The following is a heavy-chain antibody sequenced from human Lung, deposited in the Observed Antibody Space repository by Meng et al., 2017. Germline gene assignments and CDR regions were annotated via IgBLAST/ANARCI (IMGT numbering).Heavy chain of an antibody. CDR3: ARDEDISAAGKLFGDY. Sequence: ASVKVSCKGSGYTFPDYWLHWVRRAPGQGLEWMGRINPKSGDTHYAQRFQGRVTMTGDTSISTAYMELSGLRSDDTAIYYCARDEDISAAGKLFGDYWGQGTLVTVSS. V-gene: IGHV1-2*06. CDR1: GYTFPDYW. J-gene: IGHJ4*02. CDR2: INPKSGDT. D-gene: IGHD6-13*01.